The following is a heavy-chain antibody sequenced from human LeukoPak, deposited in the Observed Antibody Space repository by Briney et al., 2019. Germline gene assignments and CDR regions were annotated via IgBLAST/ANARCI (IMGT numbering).Heavy chain of an antibody. CDR1: GFTFSSYW. V-gene: IGHV3-7*01. CDR2: IMLDGSEK. J-gene: IGHJ4*02. D-gene: IGHD3-9*01. CDR3: ARFPERYYFDY. Sequence: GGSLRLSCAASGFTFSSYWMSWVCQAPGKGLEWVANIMLDGSEKYYVDSVKGRFTISRDNAKNSLYLQMNNLRAEDTAVYYCARFPERYYFDYWGQGTLVTVSS.